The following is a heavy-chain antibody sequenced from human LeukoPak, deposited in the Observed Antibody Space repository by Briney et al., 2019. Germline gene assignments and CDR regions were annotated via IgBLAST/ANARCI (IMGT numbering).Heavy chain of an antibody. CDR2: IYYSETT. CDR3: AREHFVYITMVRRVQEYYYYYMDV. J-gene: IGHJ6*03. Sequence: SETLSLTCTVSGGSISSSSYDWGWIRQPPGKGLEWIGSIYYSETTYYNPSLKSRVTISIDTSKNQFSLKLSSVTAADTAVYYCAREHFVYITMVRRVQEYYYYYMDVWGKGTTVTVSS. V-gene: IGHV4-39*07. CDR1: GGSISSSSYD. D-gene: IGHD3-10*01.